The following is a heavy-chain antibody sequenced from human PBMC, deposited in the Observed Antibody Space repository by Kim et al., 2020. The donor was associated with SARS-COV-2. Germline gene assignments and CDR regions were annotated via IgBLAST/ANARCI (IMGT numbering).Heavy chain of an antibody. D-gene: IGHD2-2*01. CDR2: ISYDGSNK. CDR3: AKEGIVPAAKYSGYYFD. V-gene: IGHV3-30*18. Sequence: GGSLRLSCAASGFTFSSYGMHWVRQAPGKGLEWVAVISYDGSNKYYADSVKGRFTISRDNSKDTLYLQMNSLRAEDTAVYYCAKEGIVPAAKYSGYYFD. CDR1: GFTFSSYG. J-gene: IGHJ4*01.